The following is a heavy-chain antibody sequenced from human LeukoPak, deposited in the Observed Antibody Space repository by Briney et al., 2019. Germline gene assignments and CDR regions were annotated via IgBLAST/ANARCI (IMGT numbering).Heavy chain of an antibody. J-gene: IGHJ4*02. CDR1: GFTFSSYW. CDR2: INSDGKTT. Sequence: GGSLRLSCAASGFTFSSYWMHWVRQGPGKGLVWVSRINSDGKTTIYADSVKGRFTISRDNAKNTLYLQMNSLRAEDTAVYYCARVAAPGVYFDYWGRGTLVTASS. CDR3: ARVAAPGVYFDY. V-gene: IGHV3-74*01. D-gene: IGHD2-15*01.